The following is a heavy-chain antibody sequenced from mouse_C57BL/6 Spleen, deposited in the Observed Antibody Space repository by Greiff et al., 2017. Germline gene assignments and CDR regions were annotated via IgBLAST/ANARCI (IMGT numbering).Heavy chain of an antibody. CDR1: GFTFSSSG. Sequence: DVQLVESGGDLVQPGGSLQLSCAASGFTFSSSGMSWVRQSPDKRLEWVATISSGGSYTYYLDSVKGRFIISRDNAKNTLYLQMSSLKSEDTAMYYCARQEDSAGYYYAMDYWGQGTSVTVSS. D-gene: IGHD3-2*02. CDR3: ARQEDSAGYYYAMDY. CDR2: ISSGGSYT. V-gene: IGHV5-6*01. J-gene: IGHJ4*01.